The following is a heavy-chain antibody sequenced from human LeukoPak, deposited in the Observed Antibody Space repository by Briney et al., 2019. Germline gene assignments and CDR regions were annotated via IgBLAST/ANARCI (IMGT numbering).Heavy chain of an antibody. J-gene: IGHJ4*02. Sequence: ASVKVSCKASGYTFTGYYMHWVRQAPGQGLEWMGWINPNSGGTNYAQKFQGRVTMTRDTSISTAYMELSRLRSDDTAVYYCARDPSPYSIGWDPFDYWGQGTLVTVSS. CDR3: ARDPSPYSIGWDPFDY. CDR1: GYTFTGYY. CDR2: INPNSGGT. V-gene: IGHV1-2*02. D-gene: IGHD6-19*01.